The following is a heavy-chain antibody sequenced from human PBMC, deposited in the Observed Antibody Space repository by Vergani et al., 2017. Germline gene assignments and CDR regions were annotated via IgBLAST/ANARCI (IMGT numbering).Heavy chain of an antibody. CDR1: GFTFSSYW. Sequence: EVQLVESGGGLVQPGGSLRLSCAASGFTFSSYWMSWVRQAPGKGLEWVANIKQDGSEKYYVDSVKGRFTISRDNAKNSLYLQMNSLRAEDTAVYYCAKDRNPIFGVVITPFFDYWGQGTLVTVSS. V-gene: IGHV3-7*03. D-gene: IGHD3-3*01. CDR3: AKDRNPIFGVVITPFFDY. J-gene: IGHJ4*02. CDR2: IKQDGSEK.